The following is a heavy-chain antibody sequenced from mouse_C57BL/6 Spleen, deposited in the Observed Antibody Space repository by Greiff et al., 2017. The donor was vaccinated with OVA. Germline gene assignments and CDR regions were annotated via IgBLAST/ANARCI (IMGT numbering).Heavy chain of an antibody. CDR1: GYSITSGYS. V-gene: IGHV3-6*01. CDR3: ARALTGEGYFDY. Sequence: EVQLQQSGPGLVKPSQSLSLTCSVTGYSITSGYSWNWIRQFPGNKLEWMGSISYDGSNNYNPSLKNRISITRDTSKNQFFLKLNSVTTEDTATYYCARALTGEGYFDYWGQGTTLTVSS. J-gene: IGHJ2*01. CDR2: ISYDGSN. D-gene: IGHD4-1*01.